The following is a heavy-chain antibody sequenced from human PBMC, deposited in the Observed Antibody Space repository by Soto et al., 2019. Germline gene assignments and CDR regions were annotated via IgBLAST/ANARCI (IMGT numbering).Heavy chain of an antibody. J-gene: IGHJ5*02. D-gene: IGHD6-19*01. CDR2: INSDGSST. Sequence: GGPLRLSCAASGFTFSSYWMHWVRQAPGKGLVWVSRINSDGSSTSYADSVKGRFTISRDNAKNTLYLQMNSLRAEDTAVYYGARARLSSANWFDPWGQGTLVTVSS. CDR3: ARARLSSANWFDP. CDR1: GFTFSSYW. V-gene: IGHV3-74*01.